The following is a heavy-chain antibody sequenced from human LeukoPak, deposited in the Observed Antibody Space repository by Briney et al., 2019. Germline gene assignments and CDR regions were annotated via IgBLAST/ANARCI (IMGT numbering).Heavy chain of an antibody. CDR2: IYYSGTT. V-gene: IGHV4-39*07. Sequence: SETLSLTCTVSDGSISSSPYYWGWIRQPPGKGLEWIGTIYYSGTTYYNPSLKSRVTISVDTSKNQFSLNLNSVTAADTAVYYCARGGAARLHFQNWGQGTLVTVSS. D-gene: IGHD6-6*01. CDR3: ARGGAARLHFQN. CDR1: DGSISSSPYY. J-gene: IGHJ1*01.